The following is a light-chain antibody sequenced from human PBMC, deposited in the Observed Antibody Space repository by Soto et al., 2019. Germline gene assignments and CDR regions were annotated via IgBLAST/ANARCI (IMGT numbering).Light chain of an antibody. J-gene: IGKJ1*01. CDR3: HHYGSSPSWT. Sequence: EIVLTQSPGTLSLSPGERATLSCRASQSVSSSYLGWYQQKRGQAPRLLIYGASSRATGIPDRFSGSGSGTDVTITISRLEPEDFAVYYCHHYGSSPSWTFGQGTEVEIK. CDR1: QSVSSSY. CDR2: GAS. V-gene: IGKV3-20*01.